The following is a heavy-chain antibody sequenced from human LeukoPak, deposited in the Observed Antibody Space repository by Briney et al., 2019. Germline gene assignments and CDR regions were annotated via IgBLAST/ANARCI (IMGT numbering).Heavy chain of an antibody. D-gene: IGHD6-6*01. V-gene: IGHV3-23*01. J-gene: IGHJ6*03. Sequence: GGSLRLSCAASGFTFSSYAMSWVRQAPGKGLEWVSAISGSGGSTYYADSVKGRFTISRDNSKNTLYLQMNSLRAEDTAVYYCAKAESEYSSYLLRYYYYMDVWGKGTTVTVSS. CDR1: GFTFSSYA. CDR2: ISGSGGST. CDR3: AKAESEYSSYLLRYYYYMDV.